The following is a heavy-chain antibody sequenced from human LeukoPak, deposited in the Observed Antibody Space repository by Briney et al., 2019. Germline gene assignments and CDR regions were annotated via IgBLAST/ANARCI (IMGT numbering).Heavy chain of an antibody. CDR3: ASPSIAVAGAFDY. CDR2: IYHSGST. D-gene: IGHD6-19*01. V-gene: IGHV4-4*01. J-gene: IGHJ4*02. CDR1: GGSISSSNW. Sequence: PSETLSLTCAVSGGSISSSNWWSWVRQPPGKGLEWIGEIYHSGSTNYNPSLKSRVTISVDKSKNQFSLKLSSVTAADTAVYCCASPSIAVAGAFDYWGQGTLVTVSS.